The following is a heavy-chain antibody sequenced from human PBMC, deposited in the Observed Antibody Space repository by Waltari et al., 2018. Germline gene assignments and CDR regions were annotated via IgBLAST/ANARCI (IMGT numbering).Heavy chain of an antibody. CDR2: INAGNGNT. D-gene: IGHD3-9*01. CDR3: ARTGVLRYFDWLPASSDDAFDI. J-gene: IGHJ3*02. V-gene: IGHV1-3*01. CDR1: GYTFTSYA. Sequence: QVQLVQSGAEVKKPGASVKVSCKASGYTFTSYAMHWVRQAPGQRLEWMGWINAGNGNTKYSQKFHGRVTITRDTSASTAYMELSSLRSEDTAVYYCARTGVLRYFDWLPASSDDAFDIWGQGTMVTVSS.